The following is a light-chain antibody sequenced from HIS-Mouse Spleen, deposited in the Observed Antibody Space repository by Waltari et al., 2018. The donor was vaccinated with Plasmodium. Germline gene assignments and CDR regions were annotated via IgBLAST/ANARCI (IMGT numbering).Light chain of an antibody. CDR3: YSTDSSGNHRV. V-gene: IGLV3-10*01. CDR1: ALPTKY. J-gene: IGLJ3*02. Sequence: SSELTQPPSVSVSPGHTARITCSGDALPTKYAYWYQQKSGQAPVLVIYEDSKRPSGIPERFSGSSSGTMATLTISGAQVEDEADYYCYSTDSSGNHRVFGGGTKLTVL. CDR2: EDS.